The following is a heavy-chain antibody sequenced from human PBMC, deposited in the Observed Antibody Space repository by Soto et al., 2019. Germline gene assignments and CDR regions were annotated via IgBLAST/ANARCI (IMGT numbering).Heavy chain of an antibody. J-gene: IGHJ6*02. D-gene: IGHD3-10*01. Sequence: LSLTCTVSGDSISRNGYFWTWIRQHPGKGLEWIGYIYYSGSSYYNPSLKSRVIISVDTSKNHFSLNLTAVTAADTAVYYCARGTMLRGPGYYYAMDVWGQGTTVTVSS. CDR2: IYYSGSS. CDR3: ARGTMLRGPGYYYAMDV. CDR1: GDSISRNGYF. V-gene: IGHV4-31*03.